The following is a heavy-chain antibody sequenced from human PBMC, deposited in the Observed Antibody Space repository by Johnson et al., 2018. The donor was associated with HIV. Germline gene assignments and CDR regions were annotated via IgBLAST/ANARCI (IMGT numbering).Heavy chain of an antibody. CDR3: AKDRVVQSVGDAFDI. J-gene: IGHJ3*02. V-gene: IGHV3-23*04. CDR1: GFTFSRYV. Sequence: VQLVESGGGVVQPGGSLRLSCAAAGFTFSRYVMTWVRQAPGKGLEWVSTLTGRRDNTGYAASVKRRSTISRDNSNNTVVLQMNSLRAEDTALYYCAKDRVVQSVGDAFDIWGQGTMVTVSS. D-gene: IGHD2-15*01. CDR2: LTGRRDNT.